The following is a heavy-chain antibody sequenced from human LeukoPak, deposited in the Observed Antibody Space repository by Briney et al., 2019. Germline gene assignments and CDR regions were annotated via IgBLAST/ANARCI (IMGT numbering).Heavy chain of an antibody. V-gene: IGHV1-8*01. J-gene: IGHJ4*02. CDR2: MNPNSGNT. CDR3: ARSRDTAMVPLIY. D-gene: IGHD5-18*01. Sequence: GASVKVSCKASGYTFTSYDINWVRQATGQGLEWMGWMNPNSGNTGYAQKFQGRVTMTRNTSISTAYMELSSLRSEDTAVYYCARSRDTAMVPLIYWGQGTLVTVSS. CDR1: GYTFTSYD.